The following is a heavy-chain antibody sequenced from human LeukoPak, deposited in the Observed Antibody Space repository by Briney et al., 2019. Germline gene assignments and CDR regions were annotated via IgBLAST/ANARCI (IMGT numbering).Heavy chain of an antibody. Sequence: ASVKVSCKASGYTFTGYYMHWVRQAPGQGLEWMGWINPNSGGTNYAQKFQGRVTMTRDTSISTAYMELSRLRSDDTAVYYCARGDDYGGPEFDYWGQGTLVTVSS. CDR3: ARGDDYGGPEFDY. D-gene: IGHD4-23*01. CDR2: INPNSGGT. J-gene: IGHJ4*02. CDR1: GYTFTGYY. V-gene: IGHV1-2*02.